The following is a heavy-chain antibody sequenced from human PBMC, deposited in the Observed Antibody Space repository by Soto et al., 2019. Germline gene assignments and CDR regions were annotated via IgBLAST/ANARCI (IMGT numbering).Heavy chain of an antibody. J-gene: IGHJ4*02. CDR1: RYSFTTYA. Sequence: ASVKVSCKASRYSFTTYALHWVRQAPGQRLEWMGWINAGNGDTKYSEKFQGRVTITRDTSANTAYMELSSLRSEDTSVYYCARDPGTGAALRAYHLDYWGQGTLVTVSS. CDR3: ARDPGTGAALRAYHLDY. D-gene: IGHD1-1*01. V-gene: IGHV1-3*01. CDR2: INAGNGDT.